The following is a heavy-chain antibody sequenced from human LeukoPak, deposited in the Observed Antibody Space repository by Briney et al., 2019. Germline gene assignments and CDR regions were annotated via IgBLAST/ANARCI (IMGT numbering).Heavy chain of an antibody. CDR1: GYTFTGYY. CDR2: INPNSGNT. CDR3: ARESTNYFDY. V-gene: IGHV1-2*02. Sequence: ASVKVSCKASGYTFTGYYMHWVRQAPGQGLEWMGWINPNSGNTNYAQKFQGRVTMTTDTSTSTAYMELRSLRSDDTAVYYCARESTNYFDYWGQGTLVTVSS. J-gene: IGHJ4*02.